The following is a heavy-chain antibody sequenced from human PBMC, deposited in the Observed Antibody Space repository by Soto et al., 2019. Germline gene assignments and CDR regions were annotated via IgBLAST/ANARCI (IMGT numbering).Heavy chain of an antibody. CDR3: ARSVSITMVRGDNWFDP. J-gene: IGHJ5*02. V-gene: IGHV1-69*06. CDR1: GGTFSSYA. D-gene: IGHD3-10*01. CDR2: IIPIFGTA. Sequence: GASVKVSCKASGGTFSSYAISCVRQAPGQGLEWMGGIIPIFGTANYAQKFQGRVTITADKSTSTAYMELSSLRSEDTAVYYCARSVSITMVRGDNWFDPWGQGTLVTVSS.